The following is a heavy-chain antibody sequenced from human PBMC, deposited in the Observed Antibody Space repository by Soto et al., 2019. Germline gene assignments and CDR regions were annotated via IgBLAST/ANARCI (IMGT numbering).Heavy chain of an antibody. J-gene: IGHJ6*03. Sequence: GGSLRLSCAAAGFTFSSYSMNWVRQATGKGLEWVSSISSSSSYIYYADSVKGRFTISRDNAKNSLYLQMNSLRAEDTAVYYCARFSCSSTSCFPSDYYYYMDVWGKGTTVTVSS. CDR1: GFTFSSYS. CDR3: ARFSCSSTSCFPSDYYYYMDV. V-gene: IGHV3-21*01. CDR2: ISSSSSYI. D-gene: IGHD2-2*01.